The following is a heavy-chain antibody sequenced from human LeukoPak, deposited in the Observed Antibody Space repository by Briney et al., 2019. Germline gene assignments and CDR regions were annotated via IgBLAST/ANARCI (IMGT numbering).Heavy chain of an antibody. CDR2: ISPYKGNK. J-gene: IGHJ4*02. CDR1: GYMFSNFFSSYG. CDR3: ASGYYSGGSGYSPADY. Sequence: VASVTVSCTASGYMFSNFFSSYGITWVRQAPGQGLEWMGWISPYKGNKKFAQQFQGRVTMTTDTSTSTAYMELRSLRSDDTAVYYCASGYYSGGSGYSPADYWGQGTLVTVSS. V-gene: IGHV1-18*01. D-gene: IGHD3-22*01.